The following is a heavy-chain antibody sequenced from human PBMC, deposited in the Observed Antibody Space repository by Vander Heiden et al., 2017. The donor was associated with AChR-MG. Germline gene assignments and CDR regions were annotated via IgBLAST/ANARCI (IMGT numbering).Heavy chain of an antibody. J-gene: IGHJ5*02. D-gene: IGHD1-26*01. CDR2: INPGGGTT. CDR1: GYTFSNYY. Sequence: VQLVQSETEVRKPGASVTISCKASGYTFSNYYLHWVRQVPEHGIDWMGRINPGGGTTTYAPQFRDRVTITRDTSAITVYMELRGLKSEDTAVYYCARCPAYSGNYLWFVPWGQGTLVTVSS. CDR3: ARCPAYSGNYLWFVP. V-gene: IGHV1-46*03.